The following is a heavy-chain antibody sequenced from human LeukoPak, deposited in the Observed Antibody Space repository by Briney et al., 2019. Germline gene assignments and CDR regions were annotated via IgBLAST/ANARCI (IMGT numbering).Heavy chain of an antibody. Sequence: PSETLSLTCAVYGGSFSGYCWSWIRQPPGKGLEWIGEINHSGSTNYNPSLKSRVTISVDTSKNQFSLKLSSVTAADTAVYYCARLTVVTRQIDYWGQGTLVTVSS. CDR1: GGSFSGYC. V-gene: IGHV4-34*01. CDR3: ARLTVVTRQIDY. J-gene: IGHJ4*02. D-gene: IGHD4-23*01. CDR2: INHSGST.